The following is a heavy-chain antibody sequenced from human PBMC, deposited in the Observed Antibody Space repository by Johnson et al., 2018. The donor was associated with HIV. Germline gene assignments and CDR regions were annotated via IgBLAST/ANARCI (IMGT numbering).Heavy chain of an antibody. J-gene: IGHJ3*02. CDR2: SSSSGSTI. Sequence: QVQLVESGGGLVKPGGSLRLSCAASGFTFSDYYMSWIRQAPGKGLEWVSYSSSSGSTIYYADSVQGRFTISRDNAKNSLYLQMNSLRAEDTAVYYCAREARWYHYDSSNDAFDIWGQGTMVTVSS. CDR1: GFTFSDYY. CDR3: AREARWYHYDSSNDAFDI. D-gene: IGHD3-22*01. V-gene: IGHV3-11*04.